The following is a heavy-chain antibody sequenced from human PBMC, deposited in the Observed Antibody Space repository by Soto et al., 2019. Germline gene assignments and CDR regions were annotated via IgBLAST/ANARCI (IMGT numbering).Heavy chain of an antibody. J-gene: IGHJ4*02. D-gene: IGHD3-10*01. V-gene: IGHV3-33*01. Sequence: GGSLRLSCAASGFKFSDYGMHWVRQAPGKGLEWVAVIWYDGSEIYYSDSVKGRFTISRDNSKSTLYLQMNNLRAEDTALYYCARVILGVYWGNYYKYFDCWGQGTLVTVSS. CDR2: IWYDGSEI. CDR3: ARVILGVYWGNYYKYFDC. CDR1: GFKFSDYG.